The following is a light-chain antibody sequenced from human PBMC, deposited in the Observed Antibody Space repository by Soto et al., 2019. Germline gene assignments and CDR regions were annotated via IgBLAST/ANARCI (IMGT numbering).Light chain of an antibody. CDR1: SSNIGATYD. CDR3: QSYDSSLGTVV. Sequence: QSVLTQPPSVSGAPGQRVTISCTGDSSNIGATYDVHWYRQLPGTAPKLLIFGNTNRPSGVPDRFAGSKSGTSAPLAISGLEPEEEAEYYCQSYDSSLGTVVFGGGTKLTVL. CDR2: GNT. V-gene: IGLV1-40*01. J-gene: IGLJ3*02.